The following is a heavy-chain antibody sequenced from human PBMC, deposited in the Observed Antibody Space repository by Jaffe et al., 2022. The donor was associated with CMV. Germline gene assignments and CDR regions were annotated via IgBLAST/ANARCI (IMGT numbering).Heavy chain of an antibody. V-gene: IGHV2-5*01. CDR2: IYWNDAK. CDR1: GFSLSTDGVG. CDR3: AHSIRGFCSSEYTCGRPDFDY. J-gene: IGHJ4*02. Sequence: QITLKESGPTLVKPTQTLTLTCTFSGFSLSTDGVGVGWIRQPPGKALEWLALIYWNDAKRYSPSLNSRLTIIKDTSKNQVVLIMSDMDPVDTATYYCAHSIRGFCSSEYTCGRPDFDYWGQGTLVTVSS. D-gene: IGHD2-2*01.